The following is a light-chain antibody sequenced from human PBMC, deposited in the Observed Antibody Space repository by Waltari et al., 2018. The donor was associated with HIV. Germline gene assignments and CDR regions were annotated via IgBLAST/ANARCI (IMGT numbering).Light chain of an antibody. Sequence: IVLTQSPGTLSLSPGEGAALSCRASQSVTGDYFAWYQQKPGQPPRVLLLGASSRATGIPDRFPGSGSGTDFTLTISRLEPEDSAVYYCQQYAASQSITFGQGTRLEI. CDR3: QQYAASQSIT. J-gene: IGKJ5*01. CDR1: QSVTGDY. V-gene: IGKV3-20*01. CDR2: GAS.